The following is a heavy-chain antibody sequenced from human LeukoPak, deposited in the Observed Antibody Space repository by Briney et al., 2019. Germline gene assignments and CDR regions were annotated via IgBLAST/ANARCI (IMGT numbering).Heavy chain of an antibody. CDR2: ISSTGSTI. J-gene: IGHJ4*02. CDR3: ARLRRVDY. CDR1: GFTFSSYT. D-gene: IGHD6-6*01. V-gene: IGHV3-48*02. Sequence: GGSLRLSCAASGFTFSSYTINWVRQAPGKGLEWVSSISSTGSTIYYADSVKGRFTISRDNAKNSLYLQMNSLRDEDTAVYYCARLRRVDYWGRGTLVTVSS.